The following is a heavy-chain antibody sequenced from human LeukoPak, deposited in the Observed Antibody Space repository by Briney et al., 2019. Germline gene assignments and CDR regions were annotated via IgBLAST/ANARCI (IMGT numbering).Heavy chain of an antibody. CDR2: IRQDGGEK. V-gene: IGHV3-7*01. CDR3: ARDGTAPGLYFDL. Sequence: GGSLRLSCAVSGLTFTDYWMNWVRQAPGKGLEWVASIRQDGGEKSYVDSVKGRFTISRDNTKNSLYLQMSSLRAEDTAVHYCARDGTAPGLYFDLWGQGTLVTVSS. D-gene: IGHD6-13*01. CDR1: GLTFTDYW. J-gene: IGHJ4*01.